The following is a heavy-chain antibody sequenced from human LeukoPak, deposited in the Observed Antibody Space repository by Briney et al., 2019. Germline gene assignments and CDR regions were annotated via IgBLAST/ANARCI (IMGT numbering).Heavy chain of an antibody. D-gene: IGHD3-22*01. V-gene: IGHV3-7*01. CDR1: GFTFSSYW. Sequence: GGSLRLSCAASGFTFSSYWMSWVRQAPGKGLEWVANIKQDGSEKYYVDSVKGRFTIYRDNAKNSMYLQMNSLRAEDTAVYYCARAPLSISSGYSYWGQGTLVTVSS. CDR3: ARAPLSISSGYSY. CDR2: IKQDGSEK. J-gene: IGHJ4*02.